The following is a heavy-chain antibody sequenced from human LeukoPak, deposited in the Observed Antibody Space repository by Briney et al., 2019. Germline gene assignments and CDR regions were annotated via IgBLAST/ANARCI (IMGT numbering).Heavy chain of an antibody. CDR3: ARDFWDAI. CDR1: GFTDSSNY. CDR2: IYSGGST. V-gene: IGHV3-53*01. D-gene: IGHD1-26*01. Sequence: GGSLTLFCAVSGFTDSSNYMSWARHSPGEGLEWVSVIYSGGSTYYAASLEARLTTSRDNYKNTRDLKINSLRSEDTAVYYSARDFWDAISGQATMVTVSS. J-gene: IGHJ3*02.